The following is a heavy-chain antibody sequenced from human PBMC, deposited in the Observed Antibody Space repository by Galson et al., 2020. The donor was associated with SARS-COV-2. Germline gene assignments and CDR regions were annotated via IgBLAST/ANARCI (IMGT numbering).Heavy chain of an antibody. Sequence: SETLSLTCTVSGGSISSGGYYWSWIRQHPGKGREWIGYIYYSGSTYYNPSLKSRVTISVDTSKNQFSLKLSSVTAADTAVYYCARAVRGVIIKGFDWFDPWGQGTLVTVSS. CDR3: ARAVRGVIIKGFDWFDP. J-gene: IGHJ5*02. CDR1: GGSISSGGYY. CDR2: IYYSGST. V-gene: IGHV4-31*03. D-gene: IGHD3-10*01.